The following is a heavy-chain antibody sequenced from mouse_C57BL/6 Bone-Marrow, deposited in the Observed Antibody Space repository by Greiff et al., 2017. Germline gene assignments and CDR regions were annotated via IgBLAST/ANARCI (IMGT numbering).Heavy chain of an antibody. CDR3: TREFGYDEGFAY. J-gene: IGHJ3*01. D-gene: IGHD2-2*01. CDR1: GFTFSSYA. Sequence: EVQLVESGEGLVKPGGSLKLSCAASGFTFSSYAMSWVRQTPEKRLEWVAYISSGGDYIYYADTVKGRFTISRDNARNTLYLQMSSLKSEDTAMYYCTREFGYDEGFAYWGQGTLVTVSA. V-gene: IGHV5-9-1*02. CDR2: ISSGGDYI.